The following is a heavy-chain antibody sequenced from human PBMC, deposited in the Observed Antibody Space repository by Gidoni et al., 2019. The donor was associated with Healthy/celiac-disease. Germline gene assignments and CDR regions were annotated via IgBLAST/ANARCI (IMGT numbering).Heavy chain of an antibody. CDR2: ISSSSSYI. D-gene: IGHD4-17*01. V-gene: IGHV3-21*01. Sequence: EVQLVESGGGLVKPGGSLRLSCAASGFTFSSYSMNWVRQAPGKGLEWVSSISSSSSYIYYADSVKGRFTISRDNAKNSLYLQMNSLRAEDTAVYYCARLGITTVTTAGFDYWGQGTLVTVSS. J-gene: IGHJ4*02. CDR3: ARLGITTVTTAGFDY. CDR1: GFTFSSYS.